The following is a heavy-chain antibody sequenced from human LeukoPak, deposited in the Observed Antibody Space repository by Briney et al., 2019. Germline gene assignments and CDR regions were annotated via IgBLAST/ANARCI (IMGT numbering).Heavy chain of an antibody. D-gene: IGHD1-26*01. CDR1: GYTFTDYY. V-gene: IGHV1-2*06. CDR3: AKGSIIGGGGGMSY. CDR2: INPNSGGT. Sequence: ASVKVYCKASGYTFTDYYMHWVRQAPGQGLEWMGRINPNSGGTDYAQKFQGRVTMTRDTSISTAYMELSRLRSDDTAIYYCAKGSIIGGGGGMSYWGQGTLVTVSS. J-gene: IGHJ4*02.